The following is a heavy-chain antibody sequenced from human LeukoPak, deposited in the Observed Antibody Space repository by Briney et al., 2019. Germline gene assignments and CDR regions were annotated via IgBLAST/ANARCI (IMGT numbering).Heavy chain of an antibody. CDR2: IYHSGST. V-gene: IGHV4-38-2*02. J-gene: IGHJ5*02. D-gene: IGHD3-3*01. CDR3: ARRITIFGVVIIPAWFDP. CDR1: GYSISSGYY. Sequence: SETLSLTCTVSGYSISSGYYWGWIRQPPGKGLEWIGSIYHSGSTYYNPSLKSRVTISVDTSKNQFSLKLSSVTAADTAVYYCARRITIFGVVIIPAWFDPWGQGTLVTVSS.